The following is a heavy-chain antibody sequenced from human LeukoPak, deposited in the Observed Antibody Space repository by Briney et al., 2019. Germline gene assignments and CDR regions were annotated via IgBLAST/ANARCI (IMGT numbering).Heavy chain of an antibody. J-gene: IGHJ6*03. V-gene: IGHV3-23*01. D-gene: IGHD1-26*01. Sequence: GGSLRLSCAASGFTFSSFGMSWVRQAPGKGLEWVSAISSTGGTAYYADSVKGRFTISRDNAKNSLYLQMNSLRAEDTAVYYCARDSARGVGSILHYFYYMDVWGKGTTVTVSS. CDR3: ARDSARGVGSILHYFYYMDV. CDR2: ISSTGGTA. CDR1: GFTFSSFG.